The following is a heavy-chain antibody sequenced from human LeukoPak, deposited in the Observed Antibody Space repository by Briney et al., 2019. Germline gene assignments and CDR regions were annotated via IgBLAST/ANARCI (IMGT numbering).Heavy chain of an antibody. CDR1: GYTFTGYY. D-gene: IGHD3-22*01. V-gene: IGHV1-2*02. CDR2: MNPNSGGT. J-gene: IGHJ3*02. CDR3: ARVPYSDSSGDAFDI. Sequence: ASVKVSCKASGYTFTGYYMHWVRQAPGQGLEWMGWMNPNSGGTKNAQKFQGRVTMTRDTSVSTAYMELSRLRSDDTAVYYCARVPYSDSSGDAFDIWGQGTLLTVSS.